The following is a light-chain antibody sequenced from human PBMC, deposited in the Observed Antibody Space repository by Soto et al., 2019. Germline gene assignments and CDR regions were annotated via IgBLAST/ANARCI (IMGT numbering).Light chain of an antibody. V-gene: IGKV1-9*01. CDR1: QGISSY. CDR3: QQYYSYPIT. J-gene: IGKJ5*01. Sequence: DIHLTQSPSFLSACVGDRVTITCLASQGISSYLAWYQQKPGKAPKLLIYAASTLQSGVPSRFSGSGSGTDFTLTISCLQSEDFATYYCQQYYSYPITFGQGTRLEIK. CDR2: AAS.